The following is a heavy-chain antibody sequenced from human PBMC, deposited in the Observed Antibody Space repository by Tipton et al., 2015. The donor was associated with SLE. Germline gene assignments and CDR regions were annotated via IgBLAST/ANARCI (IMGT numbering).Heavy chain of an antibody. CDR2: IYYSGST. J-gene: IGHJ4*02. CDR1: GGSISSHY. V-gene: IGHV4-59*11. D-gene: IGHD3-10*01. Sequence: TLSLTCTVSGGSISSHYWSWIRQPPGKGLEWIGYIYYSGSTNYNPSLKSRVTISVDTSKNQFSLKLSSVTAADTAVYYCARLWFGELFFDYWGRGTLVTVSS. CDR3: ARLWFGELFFDY.